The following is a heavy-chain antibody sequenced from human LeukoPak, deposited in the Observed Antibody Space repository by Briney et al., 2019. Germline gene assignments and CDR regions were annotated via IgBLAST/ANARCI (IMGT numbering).Heavy chain of an antibody. CDR1: GGSFSSGSYY. J-gene: IGHJ4*02. V-gene: IGHV4-61*01. D-gene: IGHD5-24*01. Sequence: SETLSLTYTVSGGSFSSGSYYWSWIRQPPGKGLEWIGYIYYSGSTNYNPSLKSRVTISVDTSKNQFSLKLSSVTAADTAVYYCARGRWLQFDYWGQGTLVTVSS. CDR3: ARGRWLQFDY. CDR2: IYYSGST.